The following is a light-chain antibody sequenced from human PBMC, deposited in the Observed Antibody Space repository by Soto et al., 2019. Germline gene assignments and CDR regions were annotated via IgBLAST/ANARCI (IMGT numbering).Light chain of an antibody. CDR3: SSYTAGGTI. Sequence: QSVLTQPASVSGSPGQSITISCTGTSGDVGGYYYVSWYQQLPGKAPKLMISEVSNRPSGVSNRFSGSKSGNTASLTISGLQAEDEAGYYCSSYTAGGTIFGTGTKVTVL. CDR2: EVS. V-gene: IGLV2-14*01. CDR1: SGDVGGYYY. J-gene: IGLJ1*01.